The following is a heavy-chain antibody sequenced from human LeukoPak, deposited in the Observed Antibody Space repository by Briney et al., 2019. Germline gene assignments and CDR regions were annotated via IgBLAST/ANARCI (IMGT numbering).Heavy chain of an antibody. D-gene: IGHD3-22*01. Sequence: PPETLSLTCAASGASISSGGYSWSWIRQPPGKGLEWIGYIYHSEATYYTPSLKGRIAISIDTSKNQFSLTLSSVTAADSAVYYCASHYCDSSSYYPKYFHHWGQGTLVTVSS. CDR1: GASISSGGYS. J-gene: IGHJ1*01. CDR3: ASHYCDSSSYYPKYFHH. CDR2: IYHSEAT. V-gene: IGHV4-30-2*01.